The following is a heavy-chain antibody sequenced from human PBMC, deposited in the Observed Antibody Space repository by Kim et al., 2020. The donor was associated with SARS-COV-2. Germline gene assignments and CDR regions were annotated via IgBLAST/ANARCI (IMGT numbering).Heavy chain of an antibody. CDR2: IYFSGDT. Sequence: SETLSLTCTVSSDSIISGGHYWGWIRQHPGKGLEWIGYIYFSGDTFYNPSLKRRAIISLDASKSQFSLSLTSVTAADTARYYCARAYGDHEGFGY. J-gene: IGHJ4*03. CDR1: SDSIISGGHY. D-gene: IGHD4-17*01. V-gene: IGHV4-31*03. CDR3: ARAYGDHEGFGY.